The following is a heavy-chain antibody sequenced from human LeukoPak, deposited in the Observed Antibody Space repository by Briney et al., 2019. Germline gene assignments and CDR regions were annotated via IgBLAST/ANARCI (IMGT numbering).Heavy chain of an antibody. V-gene: IGHV4-59*01. D-gene: IGHD3-10*01. CDR2: IYYSGST. Sequence: SETLSLTCTVSGGSISSYYWSWIRQPPGKGLEWIGYIYYSGSTNYNPSLKSRVTISVDTSKNQFSLKLSSVTAADTAVYYCAGRITMVRGVPVFDYWGQGTLVTVSS. CDR3: AGRITMVRGVPVFDY. J-gene: IGHJ4*02. CDR1: GGSISSYY.